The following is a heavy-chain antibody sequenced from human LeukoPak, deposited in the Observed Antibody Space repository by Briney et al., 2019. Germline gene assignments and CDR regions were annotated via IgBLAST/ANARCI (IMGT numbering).Heavy chain of an antibody. J-gene: IGHJ3*02. CDR2: ISYDGSNK. D-gene: IGHD6-6*01. CDR1: GXTFSSYG. V-gene: IGHV3-30*18. Sequence: TGGSLRLSCAASGXTFSSYGMHWVRQAPGKGREWVAVISYDGSNKYYADSVKGRFTISRDNSKNTLYLQMNSLRAEDTAVYYCAKGLTRGSSSNYDAFDIWGQGTMVTVSS. CDR3: AKGLTRGSSSNYDAFDI.